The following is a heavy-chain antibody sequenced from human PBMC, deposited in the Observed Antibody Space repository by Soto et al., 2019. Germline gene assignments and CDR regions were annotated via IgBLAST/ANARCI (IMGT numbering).Heavy chain of an antibody. Sequence: SETLSLTCAVYGGSFSGYYWSWIRQPPGKGLEWIGEINHSGSTNYNPSLKSRVTISVDTSKNQFSLKLSSVTAADTAVYYCARDSYYYDSSGRHAKFAYWGQGTLVTVSS. V-gene: IGHV4-34*01. CDR1: GGSFSGYY. D-gene: IGHD3-22*01. J-gene: IGHJ4*02. CDR2: INHSGST. CDR3: ARDSYYYDSSGRHAKFAY.